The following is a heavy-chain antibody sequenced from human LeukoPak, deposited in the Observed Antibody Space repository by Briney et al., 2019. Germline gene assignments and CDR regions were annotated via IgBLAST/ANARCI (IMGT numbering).Heavy chain of an antibody. CDR3: ARVSNRDFWSGYEYIDY. V-gene: IGHV4-61*02. CDR2: IYTSGST. J-gene: IGHJ4*02. Sequence: SETLSLTCTVSGGSISSGSYYWSWIRQPAGKGLEWIGRIYTSGSTNYNPSLKRRVTISVDTSKNQFSLKLSSVTAADTAVYYCARVSNRDFWSGYEYIDYWGQGTLVTVSS. CDR1: GGSISSGSYY. D-gene: IGHD3-3*01.